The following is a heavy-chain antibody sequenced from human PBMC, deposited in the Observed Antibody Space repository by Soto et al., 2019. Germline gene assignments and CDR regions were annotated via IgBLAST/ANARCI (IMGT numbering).Heavy chain of an antibody. D-gene: IGHD2-15*01. J-gene: IGHJ4*02. CDR1: GGSISSYY. CDR2: IYYSGST. V-gene: IGHV4-59*01. CDR3: ARGAGGWPYCSGGSCYSGFGY. Sequence: SETLSLTCTVSGGSISSYYWSWIRQPPGKGLEWIGYIYYSGSTNYNPSLKSRVTISVVTSKNQFSLKLGSVTAADTAVYYCARGAGGWPYCSGGSCYSGFGYWGQGTLVTVSS.